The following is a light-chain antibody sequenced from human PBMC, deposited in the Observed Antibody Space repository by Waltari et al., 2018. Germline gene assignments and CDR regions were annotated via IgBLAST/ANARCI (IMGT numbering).Light chain of an antibody. CDR2: DAS. V-gene: IGKV3-11*01. CDR3: QRRGHWPPGAI. CDR1: HSVSRS. J-gene: IGKJ3*01. Sequence: EIVLTQSPATLSLSPGERATLPCRASHSVSRSLAWYQQKPGQAPRLLIYDASNRATGIPARFSGSGSGTDFTLTISSLEPEDFAVYYCQRRGHWPPGAIFGPGTRVDIK.